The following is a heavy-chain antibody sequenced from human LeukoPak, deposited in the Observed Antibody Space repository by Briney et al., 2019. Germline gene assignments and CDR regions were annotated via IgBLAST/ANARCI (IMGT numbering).Heavy chain of an antibody. D-gene: IGHD2-2*01. V-gene: IGHV4-59*08. CDR2: IYYSGST. CDR3: ARRGRSSTNLYYFDY. Sequence: PSETLSLTCTVSGGSISSYYWSWIRQPPGKGLEWIGYIYYSGSTNYNPSLKSRVTISVDTSKNQFSLKLSSVTAADTAVYYCARRGRSSTNLYYFDYWGQGTLVTVSS. CDR1: GGSISSYY. J-gene: IGHJ4*02.